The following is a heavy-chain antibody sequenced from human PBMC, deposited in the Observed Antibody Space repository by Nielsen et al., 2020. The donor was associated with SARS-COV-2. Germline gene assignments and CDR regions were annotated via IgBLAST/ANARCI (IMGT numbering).Heavy chain of an antibody. V-gene: IGHV3-43*01. CDR1: GFTFSSYS. J-gene: IGHJ4*02. D-gene: IGHD1-1*01. CDR3: AKDSPARAWNGNFDY. CDR2: ISWDGGST. Sequence: GESLKISCAASGFTFSSYSMNWVRQAPGKGLEWVSLISWDGGSTYYADSVKGRFTISRDNSKNSLYLQMNSLRAEDTALYYCAKDSPARAWNGNFDYWGQGTLVTVSS.